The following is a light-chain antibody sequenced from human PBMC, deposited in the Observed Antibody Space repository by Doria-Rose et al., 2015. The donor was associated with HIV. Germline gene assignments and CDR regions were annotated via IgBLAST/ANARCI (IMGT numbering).Light chain of an antibody. CDR2: WAS. J-gene: IGKJ3*01. Sequence: TQPPESLGMSLGERATLNCKSNQSLLYTSKNYLAWYQQKPGQPPKLLIYWASTRQSVVAARFSGSGSGTDFTLTISSLEAEDVAVYYCQQYYDTPSFGPGTTVDIK. V-gene: IGKV4-1*01. CDR1: QSLLYTSKNY. CDR3: QQYYDTPS.